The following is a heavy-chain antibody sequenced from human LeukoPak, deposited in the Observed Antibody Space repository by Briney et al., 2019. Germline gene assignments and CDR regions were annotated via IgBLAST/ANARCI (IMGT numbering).Heavy chain of an antibody. Sequence: GGSLRLSCAASGFTFSNYRMHWVRQAPGKGLVWVSRINSDGISTTYADSVEGRFTISRDNAKNTLYLQMNSLRAEDTAVYYCARDPDRSGWSTFEYWGQGTLVTVSS. J-gene: IGHJ4*02. D-gene: IGHD6-19*01. CDR3: ARDPDRSGWSTFEY. CDR2: INSDGIST. CDR1: GFTFSNYR. V-gene: IGHV3-74*01.